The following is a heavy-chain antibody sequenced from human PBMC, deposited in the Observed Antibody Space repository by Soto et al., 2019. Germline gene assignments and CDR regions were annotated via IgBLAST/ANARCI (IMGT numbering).Heavy chain of an antibody. J-gene: IGHJ6*03. V-gene: IGHV1-69*04. CDR1: GYTFTSYG. D-gene: IGHD2-15*01. Sequence: SVKVSCKTSGYTFTSYGISWVRQAPGQGLEWMGRIIANIGKATYPQKFQGRVTITADKSTSTAYMELSSLRSEDTAVYYCAREEVDCSGGSCYYYYYYYMDVWGKGTTVTVSS. CDR3: AREEVDCSGGSCYYYYYYYMDV. CDR2: IIANIGKA.